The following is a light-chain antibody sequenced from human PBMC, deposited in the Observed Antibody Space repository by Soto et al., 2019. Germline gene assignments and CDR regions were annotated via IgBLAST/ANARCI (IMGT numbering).Light chain of an antibody. CDR2: EVS. V-gene: IGLV2-14*01. CDR1: SSDVGGYNY. J-gene: IGLJ1*01. CDR3: SSYTSSSTPYV. Sequence: LTQPASVSGSPGQSITISCTGTSSDVGGYNYVSWYQQHPGKAPKLMIYEVSNRPSGVSNRFSSSKSGNTASLTISGLQAEDEADYYCSSYTSSSTPYVFGTGTKVTVL.